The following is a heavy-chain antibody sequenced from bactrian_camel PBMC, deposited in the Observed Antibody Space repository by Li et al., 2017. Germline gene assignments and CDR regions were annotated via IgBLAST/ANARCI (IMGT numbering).Heavy chain of an antibody. CDR2: LDADGST. J-gene: IGHJ6*01. D-gene: IGHD6*01. Sequence: HVQLVESGGGSVQAGGTLRLGCAASGHSDSSYFMAWFRQAPGKEREGVAGLDADGSTMVVDSVKGRFTISKDNAKDILYLQMNSLKLEDTAMYYCAAGVCPLDIVVEGTYDLREDAFGYWGQGTQVTVS. CDR1: GHSDSSYF. CDR3: AAGVCPLDIVVEGTYDLREDAFGY. V-gene: IGHV3S55*01.